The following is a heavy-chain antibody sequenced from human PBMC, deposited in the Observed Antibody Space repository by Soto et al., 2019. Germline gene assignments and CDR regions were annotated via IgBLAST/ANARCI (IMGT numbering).Heavy chain of an antibody. D-gene: IGHD6-19*01. Sequence: GGSLRLSCAASGFTFSSYEMNWVRQAPGKGLEWVPYISSSGTTIYYADSVKGRFTISRDNAKNSLYLQMHSLRAEDTAVYYCARVNLHSSGPNFDYWGQGTLVTV. V-gene: IGHV3-48*03. J-gene: IGHJ4*02. CDR2: ISSSGTTI. CDR3: ARVNLHSSGPNFDY. CDR1: GFTFSSYE.